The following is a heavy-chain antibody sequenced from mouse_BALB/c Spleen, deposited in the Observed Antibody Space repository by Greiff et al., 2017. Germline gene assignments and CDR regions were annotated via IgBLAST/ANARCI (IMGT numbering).Heavy chain of an antibody. Sequence: EVHLVESGGGLVQPGGSRKLSCAASGFTFSSFGMHWVRQAPEKGLEWVAYISSGSSTIYYADTVKGRFTISRDNPKNTLFLQMTSLRSEDTAMYYCARSGGSSWYFDVWGAGTTVTVSS. J-gene: IGHJ1*01. V-gene: IGHV5-17*02. CDR3: ARSGGSSWYFDV. D-gene: IGHD1-1*01. CDR2: ISSGSSTI. CDR1: GFTFSSFG.